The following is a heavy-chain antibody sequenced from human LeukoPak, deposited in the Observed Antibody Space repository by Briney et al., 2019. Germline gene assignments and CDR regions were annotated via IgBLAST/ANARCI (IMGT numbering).Heavy chain of an antibody. V-gene: IGHV3-21*01. CDR1: GFTSSSYS. J-gene: IGHJ4*02. D-gene: IGHD3-3*01. Sequence: GGSLRLSCAASGFTSSSYSMNWVRQAPGKGLEWVSSISSTSSYIYYADSVKGRFTISRDNAKNSLYLQMNSLRAEDTAVYYCARVTPGCYYTRCSTDYWGQGTLVTVSS. CDR2: ISSTSSYI. CDR3: ARVTPGCYYTRCSTDY.